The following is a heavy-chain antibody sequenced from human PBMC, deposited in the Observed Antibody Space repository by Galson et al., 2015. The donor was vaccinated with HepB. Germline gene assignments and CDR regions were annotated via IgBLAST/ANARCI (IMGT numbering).Heavy chain of an antibody. CDR1: GFTLSNAW. Sequence: SLRLSCAASGFTLSNAWMSWVRQAPGKGMEWVGRIKSKTDGGTTDYAAPVKGRFTISRDDSKNTLYLQMNSLKTEDTAVYYCTTFDLLTGFDYWGQGTLVTVSS. CDR2: IKSKTDGGTT. CDR3: TTFDLLTGFDY. D-gene: IGHD3-9*01. V-gene: IGHV3-15*01. J-gene: IGHJ4*02.